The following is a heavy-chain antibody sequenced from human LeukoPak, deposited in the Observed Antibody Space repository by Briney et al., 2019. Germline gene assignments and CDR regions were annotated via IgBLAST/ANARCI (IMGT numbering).Heavy chain of an antibody. CDR3: AREGDGTRGECWFDP. CDR2: INPRGGST. Sequence: ASVKVSCKASGYTFTSYYMHWVRQAPGQGLEWMGIINPRGGSTSYAQKFQGRVTMTRDTSTSTVYMELSSLRSEDTAVYYCAREGDGTRGECWFDPWGQGTLVTVSS. J-gene: IGHJ5*02. V-gene: IGHV1-46*01. CDR1: GYTFTSYY. D-gene: IGHD5-24*01.